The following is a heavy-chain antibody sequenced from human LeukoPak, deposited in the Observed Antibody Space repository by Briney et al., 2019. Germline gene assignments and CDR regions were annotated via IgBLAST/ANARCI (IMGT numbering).Heavy chain of an antibody. J-gene: IGHJ4*02. CDR1: GGSISSYY. CDR3: AREWGGYCSGGSCSFWPKTGKYYFDY. Sequence: SETLSLTCTVSGGSISSYYWSWIRQPAGKGLEWIGRIYTSGSTNYNPSHKSRVTMSVDTSKNQFSLKLSSVTAADTAVYYCAREWGGYCSGGSCSFWPKTGKYYFDYWGQGTLVTVSS. V-gene: IGHV4-4*07. D-gene: IGHD2-15*01. CDR2: IYTSGST.